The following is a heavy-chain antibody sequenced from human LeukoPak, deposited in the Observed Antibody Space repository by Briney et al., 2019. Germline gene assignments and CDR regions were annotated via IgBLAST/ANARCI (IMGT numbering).Heavy chain of an antibody. J-gene: IGHJ6*03. CDR1: GFTFSNAW. Sequence: GGSLRLSCAASGFTFSNAWMNWVRQAPGKGLEWVARIKRRTDGGTTDYAAPVEGRFTISSDDSKSTLYLQMNSLKTVDTAVYYCTRIADMDLWGKGTTVTVSS. CDR3: TRIADMDL. CDR2: IKRRTDGGTT. V-gene: IGHV3-15*01.